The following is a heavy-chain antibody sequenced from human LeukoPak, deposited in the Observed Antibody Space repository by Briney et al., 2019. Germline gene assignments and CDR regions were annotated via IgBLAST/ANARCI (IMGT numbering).Heavy chain of an antibody. CDR1: GFTFKRNS. CDR2: ISGGGGTT. J-gene: IGHJ4*02. CDR3: AKARLSSGYYPFDY. Sequence: PGGSLRLSCAASGFTFKRNSMNWVRQAPGKGLEWVAAISGGGGTTNYGDSVKARFIISRDNSKNTLYLQMNSLRAEDTAVYYCAKARLSSGYYPFDYWGQGTLVTVSS. D-gene: IGHD3-22*01. V-gene: IGHV3-23*01.